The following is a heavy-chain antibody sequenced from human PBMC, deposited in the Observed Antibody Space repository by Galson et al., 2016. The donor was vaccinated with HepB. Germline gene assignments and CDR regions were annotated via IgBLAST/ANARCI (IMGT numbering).Heavy chain of an antibody. CDR2: INNDGSNT. V-gene: IGHV3-74*03. D-gene: IGHD2-15*01. CDR3: ARFGGSLGMDV. J-gene: IGHJ6*02. CDR1: GFTFSSYW. Sequence: SLRLSCAASGFTFSSYWMNWVRQAPGKGLVWVSRINNDGSNTTYADSVKGRFTISRDNAKNTLYLQMNSLRAEDTAVYYCARFGGSLGMDVWGQGTTVTVSS.